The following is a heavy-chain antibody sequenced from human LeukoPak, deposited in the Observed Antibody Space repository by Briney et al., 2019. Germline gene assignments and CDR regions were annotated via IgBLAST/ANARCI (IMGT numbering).Heavy chain of an antibody. CDR1: GLPIADFA. CDR2: ISGDGVST. CDR3: AKESGKFDY. Sequence: GGSLRLSCVASGLPIADFAMHWVRQAPEKGLEWVSLISGDGVSTFYADSVKGRFSISRDNSKNSLYLEMNSLRTEDAAMYYCAKESGKFDYWGRGTLVAVSS. J-gene: IGHJ4*02. V-gene: IGHV3-43*02.